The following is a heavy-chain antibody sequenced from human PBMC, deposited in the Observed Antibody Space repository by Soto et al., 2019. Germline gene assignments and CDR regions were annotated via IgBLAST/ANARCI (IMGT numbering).Heavy chain of an antibody. Sequence: ASVKVSCKASGYRLMREGISWVLQGPGQGLEWMGWISLYDGKTNYAQKFQGRVTMTTDTSTSTAYMELRSLRSDDTAVYYCVRGRSFYDAIDKHYYSGMDGCGRGTKVTVSS. CDR2: ISLYDGKT. V-gene: IGHV1-18*01. J-gene: IGHJ6*04. CDR1: GYRLMREG. CDR3: VRGRSFYDAIDKHYYSGMDG. D-gene: IGHD2-21*01.